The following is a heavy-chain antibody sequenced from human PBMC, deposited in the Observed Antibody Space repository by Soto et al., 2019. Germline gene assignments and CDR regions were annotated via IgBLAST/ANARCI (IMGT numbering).Heavy chain of an antibody. CDR2: IIPIFGTA. J-gene: IGHJ4*02. V-gene: IGHV1-69*13. CDR1: GGTFSSYA. Sequence: GASVKVSCKASGGTFSSYAISWVRQAPGQGLEWMGGIIPIFGTANYAQKFQGRVTITADESTSTAYMELSSLRSEDTAVYYCARDPTSMGATNVFDYWGQGTLVTVSS. D-gene: IGHD1-26*01. CDR3: ARDPTSMGATNVFDY.